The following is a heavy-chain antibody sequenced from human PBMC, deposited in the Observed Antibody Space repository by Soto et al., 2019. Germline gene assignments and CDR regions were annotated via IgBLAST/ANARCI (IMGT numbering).Heavy chain of an antibody. J-gene: IGHJ2*01. CDR2: IHGSGAIT. V-gene: IGHV3-23*01. CDR1: GLTFSRFA. CDR3: AKDKGPGSYTNWCFDV. D-gene: IGHD3-10*01. Sequence: EVQVLQSGGGLVQPGGSLRLSCAASGLTFSRFAMSWVRQAPGKGLEWVATIHGSGAITNYADSVRGRFTISRDNSKDTMYLQLNTLRVKDTAVYYYAKDKGPGSYTNWCFDVWGRGTLVTVSS.